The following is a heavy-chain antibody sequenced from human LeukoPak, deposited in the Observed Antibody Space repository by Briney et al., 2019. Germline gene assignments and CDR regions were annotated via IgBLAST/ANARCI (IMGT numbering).Heavy chain of an antibody. D-gene: IGHD5-24*01. J-gene: IGHJ4*02. CDR1: GDAISGSSYY. CDR2: VYYTGST. V-gene: IGHV4-39*01. Sequence: SETLSLTCTVSGDAISGSSYYWAWIRQPPGKGLEWIGSVYYTGSTYYMSSLKSRVTISADTSKNLFSLKVNSMTAADTAVYYCARHGPPMQRQFYDSWGQGTLVTVSS. CDR3: ARHGPPMQRQFYDS.